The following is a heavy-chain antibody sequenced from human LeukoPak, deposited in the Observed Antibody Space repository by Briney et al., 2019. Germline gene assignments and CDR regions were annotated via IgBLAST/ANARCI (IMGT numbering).Heavy chain of an antibody. CDR1: GGSISSSSYY. D-gene: IGHD6-6*01. CDR2: IYYSGST. J-gene: IGHJ4*02. V-gene: IGHV4-39*07. Sequence: SETLSLTCTVSGGSISSSSYYWGWVRQPPGKGLEWIGSIYYSGSTYYNPSLESRVTISVDTSKNQFSLKLSSVTAADTAVYYCARDSHSSSFGYWGQGTLVTVSS. CDR3: ARDSHSSSFGY.